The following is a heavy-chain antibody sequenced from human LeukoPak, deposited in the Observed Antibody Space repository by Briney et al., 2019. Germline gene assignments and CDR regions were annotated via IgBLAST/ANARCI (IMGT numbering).Heavy chain of an antibody. CDR2: IGIDSGNT. Sequence: GGSLRLSCAASGFPFSTYAMNWVRQAPGKGLEWISYIGIDSGNTNYADSVKGRFTISGDKAKNSLYLQMNSLRVEDTAVYYCARDYKYAFDNWGQGTLVTVSS. CDR1: GFPFSTYA. D-gene: IGHD5-24*01. J-gene: IGHJ4*02. V-gene: IGHV3-48*01. CDR3: ARDYKYAFDN.